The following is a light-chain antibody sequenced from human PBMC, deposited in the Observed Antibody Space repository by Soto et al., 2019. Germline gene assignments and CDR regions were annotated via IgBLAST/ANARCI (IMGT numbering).Light chain of an antibody. CDR2: AAS. V-gene: IGKV3-15*01. CDR1: QGVSRN. J-gene: IGKJ4*01. Sequence: EILMRQSPATLSVSPGEKATRSCRASQGVSRNLAWYQQKPGQAPRLLIYAASTRHTGIPARFSGSGSGTEFTLTISSLQSEDFATYYCQQLNTYPLTFGGGTKVDIK. CDR3: QQLNTYPLT.